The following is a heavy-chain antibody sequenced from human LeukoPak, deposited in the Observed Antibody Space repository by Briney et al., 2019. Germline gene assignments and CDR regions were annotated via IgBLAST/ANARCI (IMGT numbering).Heavy chain of an antibody. V-gene: IGHV3-30*04. CDR3: ARVGQQLAYYYYYGMDV. Sequence: GGSLRLSCAASGFTFSSYAMHWVRQAPGKGLEWVAVISYDGSNKYYADSVKGRFTISRDNSKNTLYLQMDSLRAEDTAVYYCARVGQQLAYYYYYGMDVWGQGTTVTVSS. D-gene: IGHD6-13*01. CDR1: GFTFSSYA. CDR2: ISYDGSNK. J-gene: IGHJ6*02.